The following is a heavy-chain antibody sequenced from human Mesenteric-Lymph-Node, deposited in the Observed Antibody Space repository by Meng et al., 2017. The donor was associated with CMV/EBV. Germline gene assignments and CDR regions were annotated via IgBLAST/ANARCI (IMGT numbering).Heavy chain of an antibody. CDR3: ARGSHRDGMDV. Sequence: GSLRLSCAVYGGSFSGYYWSWIRQPPGKGLEWIGEINHSGSTNYNPSLKSRLTVSLDTSKTQCSLKLSSVTAADTGVYYCARGSHRDGMDVWGQGTTVTVSS. V-gene: IGHV4-34*01. CDR2: INHSGST. J-gene: IGHJ6*02. CDR1: GGSFSGYY.